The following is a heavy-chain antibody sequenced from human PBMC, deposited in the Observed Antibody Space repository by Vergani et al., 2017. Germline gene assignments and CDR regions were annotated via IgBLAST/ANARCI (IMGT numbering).Heavy chain of an antibody. CDR2: IRSDESRR. V-gene: IGHV3-30*02. CDR3: AKEGGGYCSGGTCYPEY. Sequence: QVQLVESGGGVVPPGGSLRLFCAASGFTFNSYGMHWVRQATGKGLEWVASIRSDESRRYYGDSMEGPFTISRDNSKNTLYLHMKSLRPEDTAVYYCAKEGGGYCSGGTCYPEYWGQGTLVIVSS. J-gene: IGHJ4*02. D-gene: IGHD2-15*01. CDR1: GFTFNSYG.